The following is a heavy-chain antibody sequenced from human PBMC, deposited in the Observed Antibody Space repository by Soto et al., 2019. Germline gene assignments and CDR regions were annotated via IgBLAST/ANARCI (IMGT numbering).Heavy chain of an antibody. J-gene: IGHJ6*02. CDR3: AKKYYYDSSGYPNYYYYGMDV. CDR1: GFTFSSYG. D-gene: IGHD3-22*01. V-gene: IGHV3-30*18. CDR2: ISYDGSNK. Sequence: GGSLRLSCAASGFTFSSYGMHWVRQAPGKGLEWVAVISYDGSNKYYADSVKGGFTISRDNSKKTLYLKMNSLRAEDTSVYYCAKKYYYDSSGYPNYYYYGMDVWGQGTTVTVSS.